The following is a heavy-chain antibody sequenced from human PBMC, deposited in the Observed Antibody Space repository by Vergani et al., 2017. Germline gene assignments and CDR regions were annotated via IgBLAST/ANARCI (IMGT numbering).Heavy chain of an antibody. J-gene: IGHJ6*02. CDR3: ARVMYRDXASTGYRLEGMDI. CDR2: IYSTGST. CDR1: GGSFNTYY. D-gene: IGHD3-9*01. V-gene: IGHV4-59*13. Sequence: QVQLEESGPGLVKPSETLTLTCTVSGGSFNTYYWSWIRQSPGKGLEWIGYIYSTGSTNYNPSLNSRVTMSVDTSKNQFSLKLRSVIAADTAVYFCARVMYRDXASTGYRLEGMDIWGQGTTVTISS.